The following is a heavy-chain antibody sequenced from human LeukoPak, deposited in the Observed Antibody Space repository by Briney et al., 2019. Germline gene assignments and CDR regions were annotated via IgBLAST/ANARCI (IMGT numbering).Heavy chain of an antibody. J-gene: IGHJ4*02. D-gene: IGHD6-19*01. Sequence: GGSLRLSCAASGFTFDDYAMHWVRQAPGKGLEWVSGISWNSGNIGYADSVKGRFTISRDNAKNSLYLQMNSLRVEDTALYYCAKDRGSSGRYSVFDFWGQGTLVTVSS. CDR3: AKDRGSSGRYSVFDF. CDR1: GFTFDDYA. CDR2: ISWNSGNI. V-gene: IGHV3-9*01.